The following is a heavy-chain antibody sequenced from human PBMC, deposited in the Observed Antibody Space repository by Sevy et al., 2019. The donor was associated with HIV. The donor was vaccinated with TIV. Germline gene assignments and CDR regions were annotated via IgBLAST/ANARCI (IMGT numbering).Heavy chain of an antibody. D-gene: IGHD5-18*01. V-gene: IGHV3-53*01. CDR1: GFTVSSNY. CDR3: ARDQGYSYGLNWFDP. Sequence: GGSLRLSCAASGFTVSSNYMSWVRQAPGKGLEWVSVIYSGGSTYYADSVKGRFTISRDNSKNTLYLQMNSLRAEDTAVYYCARDQGYSYGLNWFDPWGQGTLVTVSS. CDR2: IYSGGST. J-gene: IGHJ5*02.